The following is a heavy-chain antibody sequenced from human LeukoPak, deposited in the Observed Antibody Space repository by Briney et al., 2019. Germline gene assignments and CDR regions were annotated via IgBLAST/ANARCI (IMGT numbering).Heavy chain of an antibody. CDR1: GGSISSSSYY. V-gene: IGHV4-39*01. CDR2: IYYSGST. CDR3: ARRLCGGDCYSTFSY. Sequence: SETLSLTCTVSGGSISSSSYYWGWIRQPPGKGLEWIGTIYYSGSTYYKASLKSRVTISVDASKNQFSLKLTSVTAADTAVYYCARRLCGGDCYSTFSYWGQGTLVTVSS. D-gene: IGHD2-21*02. J-gene: IGHJ4*02.